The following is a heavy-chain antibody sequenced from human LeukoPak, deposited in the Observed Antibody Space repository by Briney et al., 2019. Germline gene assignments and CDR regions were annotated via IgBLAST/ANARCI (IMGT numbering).Heavy chain of an antibody. CDR3: ARGTCSGGSCYFGYFDY. CDR2: ISGSGAST. J-gene: IGHJ4*02. D-gene: IGHD2-15*01. CDR1: GFTFSNYA. Sequence: GGSLRLSCAASGFTFSNYAMSWVRQAPGKGLEWVSAISGSGASTYYADSVRGRFTISRDNSKNTLYLQMNSLRAEDTAVYYCARGTCSGGSCYFGYFDYWGQGTLVTVSS. V-gene: IGHV3-23*01.